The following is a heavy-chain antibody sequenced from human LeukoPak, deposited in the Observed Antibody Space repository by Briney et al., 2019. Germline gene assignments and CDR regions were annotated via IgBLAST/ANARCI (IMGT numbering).Heavy chain of an antibody. CDR2: IYSDGSSY. Sequence: GGSLRLSCAASGFTFSSYWMHWVRQAPGKGLVWVSRIYSDGSSYTADSVKGRFTISRDNSKNTLYLQMNSLRAEDTAVYYCAKELARAAVAGTVDYWGQGTLVTVSS. CDR3: AKELARAAVAGTVDY. CDR1: GFTFSSYW. V-gene: IGHV3-74*03. D-gene: IGHD6-19*01. J-gene: IGHJ4*02.